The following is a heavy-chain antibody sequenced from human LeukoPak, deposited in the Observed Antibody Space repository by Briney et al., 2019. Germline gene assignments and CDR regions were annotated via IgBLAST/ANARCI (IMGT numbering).Heavy chain of an antibody. Sequence: GGSLRLSCAVSGITLSNYGMSWVRQAPGKGLEWVAGISDSGGRTNYADSVKGRFTISRDNPKNTLYLQMNSLRADDTAVYFCAKRGVVIRVILVGFHKEAYYFDSWAREPWSPSPQ. J-gene: IGHJ4*02. V-gene: IGHV3-23*01. CDR3: AKRGVVIRVILVGFHKEAYYFDS. D-gene: IGHD3-22*01. CDR2: ISDSGGRT. CDR1: GITLSNYG.